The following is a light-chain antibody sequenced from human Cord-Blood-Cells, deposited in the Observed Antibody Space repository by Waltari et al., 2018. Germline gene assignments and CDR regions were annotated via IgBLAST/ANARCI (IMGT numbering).Light chain of an antibody. J-gene: IGKJ2*01. CDR2: AAS. CDR1: QGISSY. Sequence: AIRMTQSPSSLSASTAARVTTTCRASQGISSYLAWYQQKPGKAPKLLIYAASTLQSGVPSRFSGSGSGTDFTLTISCLQSEDFATYYCQQYYSYPYTFGQGTKLEIK. V-gene: IGKV1-8*01. CDR3: QQYYSYPYT.